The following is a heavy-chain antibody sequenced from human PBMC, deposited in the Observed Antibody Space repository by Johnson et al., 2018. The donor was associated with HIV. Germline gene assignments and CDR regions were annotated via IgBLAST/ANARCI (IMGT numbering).Heavy chain of an antibody. CDR1: EFIFDDYG. CDR2: INWNGDTP. D-gene: IGHD4-17*01. V-gene: IGHV3-20*04. J-gene: IGHJ3*02. Sequence: VQLVESGGGVVRPGGSLRLSCTTSEFIFDDYGMSWVRQAPGKGLEWVSGINWNGDTPAYADSVKGRFTISRDNAKNSLYLQMNSLRAEDTAVYYCARSPETGDRLWRAFDIWGHGTMVTVSS. CDR3: ARSPETGDRLWRAFDI.